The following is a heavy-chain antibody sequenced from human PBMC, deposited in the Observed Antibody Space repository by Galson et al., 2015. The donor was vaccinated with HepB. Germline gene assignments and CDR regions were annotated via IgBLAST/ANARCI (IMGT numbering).Heavy chain of an antibody. CDR1: GGSISSYY. CDR3: ARRVDTYGDYGYYYMDV. V-gene: IGHV4-59*01. CDR2: IYYSGST. D-gene: IGHD4-17*01. J-gene: IGHJ6*03. Sequence: ETLSLTCTVSGGSISSYYWSWIRQPPGKGLEWIGYIYYSGSTNYNPSLKSRVTISVDTSKNQFSLKLSSVTAADTAVYYCARRVDTYGDYGYYYMDVWGKGTTVTVSS.